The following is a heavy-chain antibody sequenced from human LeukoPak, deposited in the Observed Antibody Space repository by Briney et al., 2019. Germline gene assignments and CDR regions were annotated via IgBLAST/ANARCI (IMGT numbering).Heavy chain of an antibody. D-gene: IGHD3-22*01. V-gene: IGHV4-34*01. CDR2: INHSGST. CDR1: GGSFSGYY. Sequence: SKTLSLTCAVYGGSFSGYYWSWIRQPPGKGLEWIGEINHSGSTNYNPSLKSRVTISVDTSKNQFSLKLSSVTAADTAVYYCAGRTYDSSGYYYYFDYWGQGTLVTVSS. J-gene: IGHJ4*02. CDR3: AGRTYDSSGYYYYFDY.